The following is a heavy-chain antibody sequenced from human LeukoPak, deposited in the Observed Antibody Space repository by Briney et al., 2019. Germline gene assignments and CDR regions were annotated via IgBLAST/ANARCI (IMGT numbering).Heavy chain of an antibody. CDR1: GGTFSSYA. CDR3: AREVVATIPGQWLVPGYYYYMDV. Sequence: EASVKVSCKASGGTFSSYAISWVRQAPGQGLEWMGGIIPIFGTANYAQKFQGRVTITTDESTSTAYMELSSLRSEDTAVYYCAREVVATIPGQWLVPGYYYYMDVWGKGTTVTVSS. CDR2: IIPIFGTA. D-gene: IGHD6-19*01. V-gene: IGHV1-69*05. J-gene: IGHJ6*03.